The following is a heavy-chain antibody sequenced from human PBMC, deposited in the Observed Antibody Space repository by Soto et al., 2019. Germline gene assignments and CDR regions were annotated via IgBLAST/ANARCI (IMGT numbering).Heavy chain of an antibody. CDR1: GGSISSYY. J-gene: IGHJ4*02. D-gene: IGHD5-12*01. V-gene: IGHV4-59*01. CDR2: IYYSGST. Sequence: SETLSLTCTVSGGSISSYYWSWIRQPPGKGLEWIGYIYYSGSTNYNPSLKSRVTISVDTSKNQFSLKLSSVTAADTAVYYCARAEEWLRIFDYWGQGTLVTVSS. CDR3: ARAEEWLRIFDY.